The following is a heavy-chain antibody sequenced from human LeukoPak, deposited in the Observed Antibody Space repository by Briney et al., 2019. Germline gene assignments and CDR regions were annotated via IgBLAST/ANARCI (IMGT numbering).Heavy chain of an antibody. CDR2: INHSGST. D-gene: IGHD3-9*01. V-gene: IGHV4-34*01. J-gene: IGHJ4*02. CDR3: ARGPRLRYLDWFFDY. Sequence: SETLSLTCAVYGGSFSGYYWSWIRQPPGKGLEWIGEINHSGSTNYNPSLKSRVTISVDTSKNQFSLKLSSVTAADTAVYYCARGPRLRYLDWFFDYWGQGTLVTVSS. CDR1: GGSFSGYY.